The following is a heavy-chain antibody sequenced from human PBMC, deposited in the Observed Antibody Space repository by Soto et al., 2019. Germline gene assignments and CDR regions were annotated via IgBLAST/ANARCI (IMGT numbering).Heavy chain of an antibody. J-gene: IGHJ4*02. CDR1: GYTFTSYD. CDR2: MNPFSGNA. CDR3: TRGEGNH. V-gene: IGHV1-8*01. Sequence: QVQLVQSGAEVKKPGASVRVSCKASGYTFTSYDIYWVRQATGQGLEWMGWMNPFSGNAVYTQKFQERVTMTRDTYINKAYMEMSGLRSEDTAVYYCTRGEGNHWGQGSLVTI.